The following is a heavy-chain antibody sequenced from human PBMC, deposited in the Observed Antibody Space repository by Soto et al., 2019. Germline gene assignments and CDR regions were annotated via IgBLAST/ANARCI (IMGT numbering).Heavy chain of an antibody. Sequence: QVQLVQSGAEVKKPGSSVKVSCKVSGGSFSSYAIGCVRQAPGQGLEWMAGIIPITGTTNRAQKFQGRVTVTADESTTTVYMELSSLTAEDTAVYYCAREYSSSSQYLYFDVWGRGTLVTVSS. CDR1: GGSFSSYA. J-gene: IGHJ2*01. V-gene: IGHV1-69*01. D-gene: IGHD6-6*01. CDR2: IIPITGTT. CDR3: AREYSSSSQYLYFDV.